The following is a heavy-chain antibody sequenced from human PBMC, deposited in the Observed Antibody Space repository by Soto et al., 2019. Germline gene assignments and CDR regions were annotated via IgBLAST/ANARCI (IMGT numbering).Heavy chain of an antibody. CDR2: IWYDGSNK. V-gene: IGHV3-33*01. CDR1: GFTFSSYG. J-gene: IGHJ6*02. Sequence: PGGSLRLSCAASGFTFSSYGMHWVRQAPGKGLEWVAVIWYDGSNKYYADSVKGRFTISRDNSKNTLYLQMNSLRAEDTAVYYCARGEPAATTFYYYYGMDVWGQGTTVTVSS. D-gene: IGHD2-2*01. CDR3: ARGEPAATTFYYYYGMDV.